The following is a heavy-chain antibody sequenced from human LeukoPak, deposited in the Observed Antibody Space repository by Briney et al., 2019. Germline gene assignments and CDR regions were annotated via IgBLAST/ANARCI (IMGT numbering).Heavy chain of an antibody. CDR2: IIPIFGTA. J-gene: IGHJ4*02. D-gene: IGHD6-6*01. Sequence: SVKVSCKASGGTFSRYAISWVRQAPGQGLEWMGRIIPIFGTANYAQKFQGRVTITTDESTSTAYMELSSLRSEDTAVYYCATFEYSSSSFDYWGQGTLVTVSS. V-gene: IGHV1-69*05. CDR3: ATFEYSSSSFDY. CDR1: GGTFSRYA.